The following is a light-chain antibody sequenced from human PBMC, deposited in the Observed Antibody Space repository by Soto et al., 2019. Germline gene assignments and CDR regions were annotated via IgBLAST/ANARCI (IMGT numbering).Light chain of an antibody. CDR2: AAS. V-gene: IGKV1-27*01. J-gene: IGKJ1*01. CDR3: QKYNSAPWK. Sequence: PSSLSASVGDRVTITCRASQDISNYLAWYQRKPGKVPKLLIYAASALQSGVPSRFSGSGSGTDFTLTISSLQPEDVATYYCQKYNSAPWKFGQGTKVDIK. CDR1: QDISNY.